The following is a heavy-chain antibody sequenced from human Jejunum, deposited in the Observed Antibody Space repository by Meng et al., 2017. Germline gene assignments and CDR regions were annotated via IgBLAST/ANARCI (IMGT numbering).Heavy chain of an antibody. CDR2: IKSKTDGGIP. Sequence: GSLSLSRVAYGFTFSNAWTSWGRQAPGQGLEGIGLIKSKTDGGIPDYTAPVKGRFTPSRDDSKNTLYLQMNSLKTEDTAVYFCTTVRDQWQLMLGVWGQGTLVTVSS. V-gene: IGHV3-15*01. CDR3: TTVRDQWQLMLGV. D-gene: IGHD6-19*01. J-gene: IGHJ4*02. CDR1: GFTFSNAW.